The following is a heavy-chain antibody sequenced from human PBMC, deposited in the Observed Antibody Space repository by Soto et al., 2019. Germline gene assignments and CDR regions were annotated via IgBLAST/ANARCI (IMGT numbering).Heavy chain of an antibody. CDR2: IYSGCST. CDR1: GFTVSTKY. Sequence: EVQLVESGGGLVQPGGSLRLSCAASGFTVSTKYMSWVRKAPGKGLEWVSVIYSGCSTFYADSVRGRFTISRDNSKNTVNLQMNSRRAEDTALYYCARDPWAADYWGQGTLVTVSS. CDR3: ARDPWAADY. D-gene: IGHD3-16*01. J-gene: IGHJ4*02. V-gene: IGHV3-66*01.